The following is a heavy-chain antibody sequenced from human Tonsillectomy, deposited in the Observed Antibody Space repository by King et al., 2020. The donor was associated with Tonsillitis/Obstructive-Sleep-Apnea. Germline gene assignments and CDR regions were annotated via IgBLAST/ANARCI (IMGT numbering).Heavy chain of an antibody. CDR3: ASVRVGLELLFARAGEALYHFDY. CDR2: IYYSGST. D-gene: IGHD3-3*01. J-gene: IGHJ4*02. Sequence: VQLQESGPGLVKPSETLSLTCTVSGGSISSYYWSGIRKPPGKGLEWMGYIYYSGSTNYNPSLKSRVTISVDTSKNQVSLKLSTVTAADTAVYYCASVRVGLELLFARAGEALYHFDYWGQGTLVTVSS. V-gene: IGHV4-59*01. CDR1: GGSISSYY.